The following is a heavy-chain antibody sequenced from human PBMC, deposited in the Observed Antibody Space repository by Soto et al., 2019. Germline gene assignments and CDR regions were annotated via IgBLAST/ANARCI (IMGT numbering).Heavy chain of an antibody. CDR2: IYPGDSDT. CDR3: ARHLYCSGGSCYSPVYYGMDV. Sequence: GESLKISCKGSGYSFTSYWIGWMRQMPGKGLEWMGIIYPGDSDTRYSPSFQGQVTISADKSISTAYLQWSSLKASDTAMYYCARHLYCSGGSCYSPVYYGMDVWGRGTTVTVSS. J-gene: IGHJ6*02. CDR1: GYSFTSYW. V-gene: IGHV5-51*01. D-gene: IGHD2-15*01.